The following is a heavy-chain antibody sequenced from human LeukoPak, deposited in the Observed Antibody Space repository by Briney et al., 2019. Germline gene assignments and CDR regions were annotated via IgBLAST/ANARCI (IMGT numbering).Heavy chain of an antibody. CDR3: ARDGLDY. CDR1: RGTFSSYA. J-gene: IGHJ4*02. Sequence: EASVKVSCKACRGTFSSYAISWVRQAPGQGLEWMGRIIPIFGTANYAQKFQGRVTITTDESTSTAYMELSSLRSEDTAVYYCARDGLDYWGQGTLVTVSS. D-gene: IGHD3-22*01. V-gene: IGHV1-69*05. CDR2: IIPIFGTA.